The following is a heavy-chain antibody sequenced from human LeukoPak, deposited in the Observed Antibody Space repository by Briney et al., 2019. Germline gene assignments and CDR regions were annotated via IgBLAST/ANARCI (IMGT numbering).Heavy chain of an antibody. CDR3: TTVYLQGL. D-gene: IGHD4-11*01. Sequence: GGSLRLSCAASGFTFSNAWMSWVRQTPGKGLEWVSRIKSKTDGGTTDYAAPVKGRFTISRDDSKNTLYLQMNSLKTEDTAVYYCTTVYLQGLWGQGTLVTVSS. CDR1: GFTFSNAW. J-gene: IGHJ4*02. V-gene: IGHV3-15*01. CDR2: IKSKTDGGTT.